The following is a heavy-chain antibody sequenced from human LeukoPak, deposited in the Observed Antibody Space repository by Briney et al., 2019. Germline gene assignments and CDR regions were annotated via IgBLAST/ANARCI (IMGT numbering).Heavy chain of an antibody. CDR1: GYSFTSYW. CDR3: ARWSWEPPSYYYYMDV. J-gene: IGHJ6*03. D-gene: IGHD1-26*01. V-gene: IGHV5-51*01. Sequence: NHGESLKISCKGSGYSFTSYWIGWVRQMPGKGLEWMGIIYPGDSDTRYSPSFQGQVTISADKSISTAYLQWSSLKASDTAMYYCARWSWEPPSYYYYMDVWGKGTTVTVSS. CDR2: IYPGDSDT.